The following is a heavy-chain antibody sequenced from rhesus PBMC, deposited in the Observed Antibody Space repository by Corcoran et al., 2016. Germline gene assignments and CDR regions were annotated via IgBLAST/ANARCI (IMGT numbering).Heavy chain of an antibody. CDR3: AKDRGYSWNNGGLDS. V-gene: IGHV3S25*01. CDR1: GFTFSSYW. D-gene: IGHD1-20*01. CDR2: INSGGGST. Sequence: EVQLVESGGGLAKPGGSLRLSCVASGFTFSSYWMNWVCQAPGKGLEVGSAINSGGGSTNYADSVKCRLTISRDNSKNTLSLQMNSLRAEDTAVYYCAKDRGYSWNNGGLDSWGQGVVVTVSP. J-gene: IGHJ6*01.